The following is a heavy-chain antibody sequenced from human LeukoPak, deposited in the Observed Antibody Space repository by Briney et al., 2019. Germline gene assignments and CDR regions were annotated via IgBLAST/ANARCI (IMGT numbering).Heavy chain of an antibody. D-gene: IGHD6-6*01. CDR3: AREIAARAFDY. J-gene: IGHJ4*02. CDR2: ISSSSSYI. CDR1: GFTFSVYG. V-gene: IGHV3-21*01. Sequence: GGSLRLSCAVSGFTFSVYGMNWVRQAPGKGLEWVSSISSSSSYIYYADSVKGRFTISRDNAKNSLYLQMNSLRAEDTAVYYCAREIAARAFDYWGQGTLVTVSS.